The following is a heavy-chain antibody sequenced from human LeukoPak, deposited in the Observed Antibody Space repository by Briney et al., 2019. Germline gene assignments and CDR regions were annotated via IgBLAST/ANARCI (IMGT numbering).Heavy chain of an antibody. V-gene: IGHV3-48*01. CDR3: ARAGVASRERNDY. Sequence: GGSLRLSCAASGFTFSSYSMNWFRQAPGKGLEWVSYISSSSSTIYYADSVKGRFTISRDNAKNSLYLQMNSLRAEATAVYYCARAGVASRERNDYWGQGTLVTVSS. CDR2: ISSSSSTI. D-gene: IGHD7-27*01. CDR1: GFTFSSYS. J-gene: IGHJ4*02.